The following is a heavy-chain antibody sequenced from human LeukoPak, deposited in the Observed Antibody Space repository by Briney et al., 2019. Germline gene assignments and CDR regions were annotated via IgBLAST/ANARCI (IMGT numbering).Heavy chain of an antibody. D-gene: IGHD3-22*01. J-gene: IGHJ4*02. CDR1: GGSISSFY. CDR2: IYYSGST. Sequence: SETLSLTCTVSGGSISSFYWSWIRQPPRKGLEWNGYIYYSGSTNYNPSLKSRVTISVDTSKNQFSLRLNSVTAADTAMYYCARAQKKYYYDSSGYYSRDYFDYWGQGTLVTVSS. V-gene: IGHV4-59*01. CDR3: ARAQKKYYYDSSGYYSRDYFDY.